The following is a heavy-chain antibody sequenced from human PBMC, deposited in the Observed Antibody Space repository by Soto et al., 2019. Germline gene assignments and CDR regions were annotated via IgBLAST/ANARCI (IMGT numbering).Heavy chain of an antibody. Sequence: SETLSFTCTVSGGSISSGGYYWNWIRQHPGKGLEWIGYIYYSGSTSYNPSLKSRVTISVDTTKNQFSLKLSSVTAADTAVYYCAGTPPDYGDYVSWYFDLWGRGTLVTVSS. D-gene: IGHD4-17*01. V-gene: IGHV4-31*03. CDR3: AGTPPDYGDYVSWYFDL. CDR2: IYYSGST. J-gene: IGHJ2*01. CDR1: GGSISSGGYY.